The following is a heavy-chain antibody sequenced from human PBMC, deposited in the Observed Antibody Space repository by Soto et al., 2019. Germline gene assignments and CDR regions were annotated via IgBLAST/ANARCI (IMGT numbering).Heavy chain of an antibody. CDR1: GYTFTSSG. V-gene: IGHV1-18*01. Sequence: QVQLVQSGGEVKKPGASVKVSCKASGYTFTSSGLSWVRQAPGQGLEWMGWISGYNGNTKYEQKFQDRVSMTTDTPTNTAYRELRSLTSDDTAVYYCARAGEIPYSYYGMDVWGQGTTVIVSS. CDR3: ARAGEIPYSYYGMDV. CDR2: ISGYNGNT. D-gene: IGHD3-10*01. J-gene: IGHJ6*02.